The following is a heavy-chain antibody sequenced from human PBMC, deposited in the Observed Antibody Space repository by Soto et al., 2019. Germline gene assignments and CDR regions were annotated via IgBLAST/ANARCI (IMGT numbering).Heavy chain of an antibody. V-gene: IGHV4-38-2*02. CDR2: IYYGATA. CDR3: ARDGSVGTGWFDP. D-gene: IGHD1-26*01. Sequence: SETLSLTCVVSGHSISSSHFWGWLRQPPGKGLEWIGSIYYGATAYYNPSLKSRVTISKDMSKNQFSLSLSSVTAADTAFYYCARDGSVGTGWFDPWGQGTLVTVYS. CDR1: GHSISSSHF. J-gene: IGHJ5*02.